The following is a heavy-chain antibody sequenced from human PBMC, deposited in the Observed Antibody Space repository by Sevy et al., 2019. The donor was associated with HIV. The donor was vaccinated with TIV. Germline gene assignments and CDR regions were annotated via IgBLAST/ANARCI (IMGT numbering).Heavy chain of an antibody. D-gene: IGHD5-12*01. V-gene: IGHV1-69*13. Sequence: ASVKVSCKASVGTFSSYAISWVRQAPGQGLEWMGGIIPIFGTANYAQKFQGTVTITADESTSTAYMELSSLRSEDTAVYYCARGNGYKLSFLDYWGQGTLVTVSS. CDR3: ARGNGYKLSFLDY. CDR1: VGTFSSYA. J-gene: IGHJ4*02. CDR2: IIPIFGTA.